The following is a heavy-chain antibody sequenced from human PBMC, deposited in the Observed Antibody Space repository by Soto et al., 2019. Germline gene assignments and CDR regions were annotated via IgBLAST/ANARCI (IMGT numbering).Heavy chain of an antibody. CDR1: RYTFTRYG. CDR3: ARDGAVAGDSNFGY. D-gene: IGHD6-19*01. Sequence: GASVKVSCKASRYTFTRYGMHWVRQAPGQRLEWMGWINAGNGNTKYSQKFQGRVTITTDTSASTAYMELSSLRSEDTAVYYCARDGAVAGDSNFGYWGQGTLVTVSS. CDR2: INAGNGNT. J-gene: IGHJ4*02. V-gene: IGHV1-3*01.